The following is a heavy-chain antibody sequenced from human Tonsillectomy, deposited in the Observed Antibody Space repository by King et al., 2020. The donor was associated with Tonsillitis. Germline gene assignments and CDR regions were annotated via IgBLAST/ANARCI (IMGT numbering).Heavy chain of an antibody. J-gene: IGHJ4*02. V-gene: IGHV3-23*04. Sequence: VQLVESGGGLVQPGGSLRLSCAASGFTFSSYAMSWVRQAPGKGLEWVSAISGSGGSTYYADSVKGRFTISRDNSKNTLYLQMNSLRAEDTAVYYCAKSRIWLQRYSSCSDYWGQGTLVTVSS. CDR2: ISGSGGST. CDR3: AKSRIWLQRYSSCSDY. CDR1: GFTFSSYA. D-gene: IGHD6-19*01.